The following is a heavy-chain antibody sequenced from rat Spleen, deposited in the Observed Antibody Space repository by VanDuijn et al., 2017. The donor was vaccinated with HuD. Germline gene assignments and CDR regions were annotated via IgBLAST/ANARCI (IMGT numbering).Heavy chain of an antibody. V-gene: IGHV5-29*01. CDR3: ARQGSGYKDY. CDR1: GFTFSDYY. CDR2: ISYDGSST. Sequence: EVQLVESDGGLVQPGRSLKLSCAASGFTFSDYYMAWVRQAPTKGLEWVATISYDGSSTYYRDSVKGRFTISRDNAKSTLYLQMDSLRSEDTATYYCARQGSGYKDYWGQGVMVTVSS. D-gene: IGHD4-3*01. J-gene: IGHJ2*01.